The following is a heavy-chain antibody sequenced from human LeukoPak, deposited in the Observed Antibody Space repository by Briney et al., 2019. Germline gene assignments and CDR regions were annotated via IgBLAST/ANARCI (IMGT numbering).Heavy chain of an antibody. CDR3: ARDRLELITMVRGVTGGQFDY. J-gene: IGHJ4*02. V-gene: IGHV3-21*01. CDR1: GFTFSNYR. D-gene: IGHD3-10*01. Sequence: GGSLRLSCAASGFTFSNYRMNWVRQAPGKGLEWVSSISSSSSYIYYADSVKGRFTISRDNAKNSLYLQMNSLRAEDTAVYYCARDRLELITMVRGVTGGQFDYWGQGTLVTVSS. CDR2: ISSSSSYI.